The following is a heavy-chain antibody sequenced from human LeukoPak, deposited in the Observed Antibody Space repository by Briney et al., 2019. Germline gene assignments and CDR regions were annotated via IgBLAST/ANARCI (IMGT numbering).Heavy chain of an antibody. CDR3: AKDLAGTSRAYYFDY. CDR2: ISGSGGST. V-gene: IGHV3-23*01. J-gene: IGHJ4*02. D-gene: IGHD6-13*01. Sequence: GGSLRLSCAASGFTFSSYAMSWVRQAPAKGLEWVSAISGSGGSTYYADSVKGRFTISRDNSKNTLYLQMNSLRAEDTAVYYCAKDLAGTSRAYYFDYWGQGTLVTVSS. CDR1: GFTFSSYA.